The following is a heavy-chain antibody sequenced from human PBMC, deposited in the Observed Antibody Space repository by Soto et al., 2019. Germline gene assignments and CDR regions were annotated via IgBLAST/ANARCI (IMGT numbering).Heavy chain of an antibody. D-gene: IGHD1-20*01. CDR2: MYSGGST. J-gene: IGHJ4*02. V-gene: IGHV3-53*01. Sequence: GGSLRLSCAASGFTFSNYWMSWVRQAPGTGLEWVSAMYSGGSTSYADFVKGRFTISRDNSKNTVFLQMNSLRAEDTAVYYCARGLNWLDYWGQGTLVTVSS. CDR3: ARGLNWLDY. CDR1: GFTFSNYW.